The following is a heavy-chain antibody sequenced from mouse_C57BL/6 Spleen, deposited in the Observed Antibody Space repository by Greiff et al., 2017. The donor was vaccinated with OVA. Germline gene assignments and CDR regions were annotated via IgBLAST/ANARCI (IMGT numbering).Heavy chain of an antibody. CDR3: AIYYGSSYAMDY. CDR2: ISSGSSTI. J-gene: IGHJ4*01. CDR1: GFTFSDYG. Sequence: EVKLQESGGGLVKPGGSLKLSCAASGFTFSDYGMHWVRQAPEKGLEWVAYISSGSSTIYYADTVKGRFTISRDNAKNTLFLQMTSLRSEDTAMYYCAIYYGSSYAMDYWGQGTSVTVSS. V-gene: IGHV5-17*01. D-gene: IGHD1-1*01.